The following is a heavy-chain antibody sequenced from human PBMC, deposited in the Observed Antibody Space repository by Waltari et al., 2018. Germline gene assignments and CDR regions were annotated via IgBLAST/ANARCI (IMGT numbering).Heavy chain of an antibody. CDR3: ARGNGFDP. J-gene: IGHJ5*02. Sequence: QVQLVQSGAAVKKPGASVKVSCKSSVYTFTSSDINWVRQATGQGLEWMGWMNPNSGTTGYAQKFQGRVTITRKTSINTAYMELSSLRSEDTAVYYCARGNGFDPWGQGTLVTVSS. CDR1: VYTFTSSD. V-gene: IGHV1-8*03. CDR2: MNPNSGTT.